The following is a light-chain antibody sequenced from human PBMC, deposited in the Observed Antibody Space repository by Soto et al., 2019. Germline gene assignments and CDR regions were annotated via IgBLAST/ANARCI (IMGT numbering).Light chain of an antibody. CDR2: DTS. J-gene: IGKJ4*01. CDR3: QRYNNWPLT. Sequence: EIVLTQSPDTLSLSPGERTPLSCRASQGIGSTLAWYQHKPGQTPRLLIYDTSTRATGVPARFSGSRSGTEFTLTINSLQSEDFAVYYCQRYNNWPLTFGGGTKVDIK. V-gene: IGKV3-15*01. CDR1: QGIGST.